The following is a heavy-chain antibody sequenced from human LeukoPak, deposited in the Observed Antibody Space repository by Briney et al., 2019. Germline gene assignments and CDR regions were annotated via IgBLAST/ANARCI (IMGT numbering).Heavy chain of an antibody. Sequence: SETLSLTCAVYGGSFSGYYWSWIRQPPGKGLEWIGEINHSGSTNYNPSLKSRVTISVDTSKNQFSLKLSSVTAADTAVYYCASKTGSFWGQGTLVTVSS. D-gene: IGHD1-26*01. J-gene: IGHJ4*02. V-gene: IGHV4-34*01. CDR1: GGSFSGYY. CDR3: ASKTGSF. CDR2: INHSGST.